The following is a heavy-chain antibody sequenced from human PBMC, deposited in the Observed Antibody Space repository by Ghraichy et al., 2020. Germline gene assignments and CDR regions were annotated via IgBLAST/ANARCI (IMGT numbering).Heavy chain of an antibody. CDR3: ARRGIGMGYDS. CDR2: INFSGST. D-gene: IGHD2-21*01. Sequence: SETLSLTCAVSGASISSSSFYWVWLCQRPGKGLKWTVSINFSGSTFYTPSLMIRIIISIDTSQIQFYLKLSSVTAADTAVYYCARRGIGMGYDSWGQGTLVTVSS. V-gene: IGHV4-39*01. J-gene: IGHJ4*02. CDR1: GASISSSSFY.